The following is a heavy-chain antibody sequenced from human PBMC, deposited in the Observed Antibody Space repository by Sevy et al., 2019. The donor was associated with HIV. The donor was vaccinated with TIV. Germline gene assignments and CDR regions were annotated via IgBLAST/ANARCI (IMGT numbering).Heavy chain of an antibody. J-gene: IGHJ6*02. V-gene: IGHV3-66*01. D-gene: IGHD3-22*01. CDR1: GFTVSGNY. CDR2: IDSGGST. Sequence: GGSLRLSCEASGFTVSGNYMAWVRLAPGKGLEWVSLIDSGGSTYYADSGKGRFTISRDNAKNTLYLQMNPLRAEDTAVYFSARDRYYDASGYYYYYYGMDVWGQGTTVTVSS. CDR3: ARDRYYDASGYYYYYYGMDV.